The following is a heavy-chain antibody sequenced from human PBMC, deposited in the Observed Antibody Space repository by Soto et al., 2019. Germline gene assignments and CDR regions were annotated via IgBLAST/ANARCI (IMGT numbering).Heavy chain of an antibody. CDR1: GGSISISGYY. D-gene: IGHD2-15*01. J-gene: IGHJ3*02. CDR3: ARELGYCSGGNCYSLNAFDI. Sequence: SETLSLTCTVSGGSISISGYYWVLIRQPPGKGLEWIASIYYSGSTYYNPSLKSRVTIYGDTSKNQFSLKLSSVAAADTAVYYCARELGYCSGGNCYSLNAFDIWGQGIMVTV. V-gene: IGHV4-39*01. CDR2: IYYSGST.